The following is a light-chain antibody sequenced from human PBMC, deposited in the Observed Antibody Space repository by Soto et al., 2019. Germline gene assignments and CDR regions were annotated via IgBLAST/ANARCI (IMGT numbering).Light chain of an antibody. V-gene: IGLV2-14*01. J-gene: IGLJ1*01. Sequence: QSALTQPASVSGSPGQSITISCTGTSSDVGGYHSVSWYQQHPVKAPKLMIYDVTNRPSGVSDRFSGSKSGNTASLTISGLQAEDDADYYCSSYTSSSTPYVFGTGTKVTVL. CDR3: SSYTSSSTPYV. CDR2: DVT. CDR1: SSDVGGYHS.